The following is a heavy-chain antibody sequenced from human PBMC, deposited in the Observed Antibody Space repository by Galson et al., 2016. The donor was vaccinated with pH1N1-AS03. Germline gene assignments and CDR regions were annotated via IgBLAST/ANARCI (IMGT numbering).Heavy chain of an antibody. D-gene: IGHD3-22*01. CDR2: MNNNGAYT. CDR3: VKGQSYYDLDACDV. Sequence: SLRLSCAASGFTFPSHWMHWVRQAPGKGLVWVSRMNNNGAYTAYADAVKGRFTISRDNAKGTVYLQMNSLRVDDTALYYCVKGQSYYDLDACDVWGQGTMVTVAS. J-gene: IGHJ3*01. V-gene: IGHV3-74*03. CDR1: GFTFPSHW.